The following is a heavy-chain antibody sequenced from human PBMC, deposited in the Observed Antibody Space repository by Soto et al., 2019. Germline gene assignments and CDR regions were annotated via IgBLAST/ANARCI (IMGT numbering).Heavy chain of an antibody. Sequence: QVQLVQSGAEVKKPGSSVKVSCKASGGTFSSYAISWVRQAPGQGLEWMGGIIPIFGTANYAQKFQGRVTITADESTSTAYMELSSLRSEDTAVYYCASAIDRLVVPAASPLGYYYGMDVWGQGTTVTVSS. CDR1: GGTFSSYA. CDR2: IIPIFGTA. D-gene: IGHD2-2*01. CDR3: ASAIDRLVVPAASPLGYYYGMDV. V-gene: IGHV1-69*01. J-gene: IGHJ6*02.